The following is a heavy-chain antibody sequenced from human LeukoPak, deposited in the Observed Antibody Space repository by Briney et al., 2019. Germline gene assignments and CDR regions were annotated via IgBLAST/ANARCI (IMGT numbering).Heavy chain of an antibody. Sequence: GGSLRLSCAASGVTVSSQYMNWVRRAPGKGLEWVSVIYGVDGTSYADSMKGRFTISRDSSRNTVYLQMNGPRAEDTAVYYCASDLVYWGQGTLVTVSS. V-gene: IGHV3-53*01. CDR2: IYGVDGT. CDR1: GVTVSSQY. J-gene: IGHJ4*02. D-gene: IGHD2-8*02. CDR3: ASDLVY.